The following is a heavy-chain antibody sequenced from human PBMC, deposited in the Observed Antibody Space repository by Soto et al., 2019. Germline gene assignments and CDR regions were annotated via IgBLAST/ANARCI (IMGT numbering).Heavy chain of an antibody. V-gene: IGHV5-51*01. Sequence: PGESLKISCKGSGYSFTSYWIGWVRQMPGKGLEWMGIIYPGDSDTRYSPSFQGQVTISADKSISTAYLQWSSLKASDTAMYYCARQRTPVPVPDSAFDIWGQGTMVTVSS. D-gene: IGHD2-21*02. CDR2: IYPGDSDT. CDR3: ARQRTPVPVPDSAFDI. J-gene: IGHJ3*02. CDR1: GYSFTSYW.